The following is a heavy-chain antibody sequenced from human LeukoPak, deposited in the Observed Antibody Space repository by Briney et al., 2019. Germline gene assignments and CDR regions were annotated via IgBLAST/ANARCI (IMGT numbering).Heavy chain of an antibody. V-gene: IGHV4-34*01. Sequence: KPSETLSLTCAVYGGSFSGYYWSWIRPPPGKGLEWIGEINHSGSTNYNPSLKSRVTISVDTSKNQFSLKLSSVTAADTAVYYCARGRKDRGITMIVVVTKARGAFDIWGQGTMVTVSS. J-gene: IGHJ3*02. D-gene: IGHD3-22*01. CDR3: ARGRKDRGITMIVVVTKARGAFDI. CDR1: GGSFSGYY. CDR2: INHSGST.